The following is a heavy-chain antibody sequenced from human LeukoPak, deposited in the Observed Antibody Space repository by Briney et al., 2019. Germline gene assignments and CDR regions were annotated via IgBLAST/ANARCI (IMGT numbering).Heavy chain of an antibody. CDR1: GGSISSGDYY. CDR3: ARAVGDFWSGYSAFDI. CDR2: IYYSGST. J-gene: IGHJ3*02. Sequence: SETLSLTCTVSGGSISSGDYYWSWIRQPPGKGLAWFGYIYYSGSTYYNPSLKSRVTISVDTSKNQFSLKLSSVTAADTAVYYCARAVGDFWSGYSAFDIWGQGTMVTVSS. V-gene: IGHV4-30-4*08. D-gene: IGHD3-3*01.